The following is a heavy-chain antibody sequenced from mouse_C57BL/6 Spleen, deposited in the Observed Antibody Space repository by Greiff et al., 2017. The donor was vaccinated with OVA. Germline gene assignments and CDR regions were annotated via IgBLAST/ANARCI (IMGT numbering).Heavy chain of an antibody. Sequence: QVQLQQSGPELVKPGASVKISCKASGYAFSSSWMNWVKQRPGKGLEWIGRIYPGDGDTNYNGKFKGKATLTAAQSSSTAYMQLSSLTSEDSAVYFVAYGNYPYYAMDYWGQGTSVTVSS. D-gene: IGHD2-1*01. J-gene: IGHJ4*01. CDR1: GYAFSSSW. CDR2: IYPGDGDT. CDR3: AYGNYPYYAMDY. V-gene: IGHV1-82*01.